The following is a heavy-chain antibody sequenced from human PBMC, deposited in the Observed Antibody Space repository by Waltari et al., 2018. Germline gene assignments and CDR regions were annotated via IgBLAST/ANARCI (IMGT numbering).Heavy chain of an antibody. V-gene: IGHV3-7*01. CDR1: GFTFSSSL. D-gene: IGHD6-13*01. J-gene: IGHJ4*02. Sequence: EVQVVESGGGLVQPGGSLRLSGAASGFTFSSSLMTWVRQAPGKGLEWVANIKTDGSETYYVDSVKGRFTISRDNTKNSLYLQMNSLRVEDTAVYYCARGGSVSSWYWRDWGQGTLVTVST. CDR2: IKTDGSET. CDR3: ARGGSVSSWYWRD.